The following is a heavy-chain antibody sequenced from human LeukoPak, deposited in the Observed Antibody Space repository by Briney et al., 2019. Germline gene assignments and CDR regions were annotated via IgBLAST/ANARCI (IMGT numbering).Heavy chain of an antibody. CDR3: ARYGSGSYDY. V-gene: IGHV3-21*01. Sequence: GGSLRLSCAASGFTFDDYAMNWVRQAPGKGLEWVSSISSSSSYIYYADSVKGRFTISRDNAKNSLYLQMNSLRAEDTAVYYCARYGSGSYDYWGQGTLVTVSS. CDR1: GFTFDDYA. D-gene: IGHD3-10*01. J-gene: IGHJ4*02. CDR2: ISSSSSYI.